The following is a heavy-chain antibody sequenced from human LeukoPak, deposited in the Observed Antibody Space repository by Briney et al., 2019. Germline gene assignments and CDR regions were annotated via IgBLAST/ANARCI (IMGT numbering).Heavy chain of an antibody. Sequence: SETLSLTCTVSGGSISSNNYYWGWIRQPPGKGLEWIGNIYYSGSTCYNPSLKSRVSISVDTSKNQFSLKLSSVTAADTAVYYCQSRFLEWLLDYWGQGTLVTVSS. CDR3: QSRFLEWLLDY. CDR1: GGSISSNNYY. D-gene: IGHD3-3*01. J-gene: IGHJ4*02. V-gene: IGHV4-39*01. CDR2: IYYSGST.